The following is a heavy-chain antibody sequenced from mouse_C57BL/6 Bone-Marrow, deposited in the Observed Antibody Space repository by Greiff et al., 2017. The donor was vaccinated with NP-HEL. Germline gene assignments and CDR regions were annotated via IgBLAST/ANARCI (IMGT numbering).Heavy chain of an antibody. J-gene: IGHJ4*01. Sequence: EVQLHQSGPELVKPGASVKISCKASGYSFTGYYMNWVKQSPEKSLEWIGEINPSTGGTTYNQKFKAKATLTVDKSSSTAYMQLKSLTSEDSAVYYCASGDYYGNYVLYYYAMDYWGQGTSVTVSS. CDR1: GYSFTGYY. D-gene: IGHD2-1*01. CDR2: INPSTGGT. CDR3: ASGDYYGNYVLYYYAMDY. V-gene: IGHV1-42*01.